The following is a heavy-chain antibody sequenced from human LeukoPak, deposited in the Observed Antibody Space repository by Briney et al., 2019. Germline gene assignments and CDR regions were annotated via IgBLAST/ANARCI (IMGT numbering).Heavy chain of an antibody. CDR1: GYTFTSYG. D-gene: IGHD3-22*01. V-gene: IGHV1-18*01. Sequence: ASVKVSCKASGYTFTSYGISWVRQAPGQGLESMGWINAYNGNTNYAQKLQGRVTMTTDTSTSTAYMELRSLRSDDTAVYYCARPPRYYDSSGYPYYFDYWGQGTLVTVSS. CDR2: INAYNGNT. J-gene: IGHJ4*02. CDR3: ARPPRYYDSSGYPYYFDY.